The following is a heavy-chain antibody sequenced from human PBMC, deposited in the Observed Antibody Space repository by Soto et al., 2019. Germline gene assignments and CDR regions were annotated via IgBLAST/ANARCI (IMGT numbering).Heavy chain of an antibody. J-gene: IGHJ5*01. D-gene: IGHD5-12*01. CDR2: INAGNGKT. Sequence: ASVKVSCKASGYIFTNYAIHWVRQAPGQRLEWMGWINAGNGKTKYSQNLQGRVTITRDTSVSIAYMEVNGLRSENTFFYYCARGIWVATPADYSLDSWGQATLVTVSS. V-gene: IGHV1-3*01. CDR1: GYIFTNYA. CDR3: ARGIWVATPADYSLDS.